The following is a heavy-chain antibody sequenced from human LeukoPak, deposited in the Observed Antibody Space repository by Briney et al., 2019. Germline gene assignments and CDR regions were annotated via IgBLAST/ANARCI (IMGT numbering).Heavy chain of an antibody. CDR3: AIRKMAF. Sequence: NPSETLSFTCTVSGGSISSYYWSWIRQPPGKGLEWIGYIYYSGSTNYNPSLKSRVTISVDTSKNQFSLKLSSVTAADTAVYYCAIRKMAFWGQGTLVTVSS. V-gene: IGHV4-59*01. J-gene: IGHJ4*02. CDR1: GGSISSYY. D-gene: IGHD5-24*01. CDR2: IYYSGST.